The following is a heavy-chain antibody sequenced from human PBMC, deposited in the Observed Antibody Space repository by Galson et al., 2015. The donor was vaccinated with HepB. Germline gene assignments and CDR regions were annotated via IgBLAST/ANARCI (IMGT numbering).Heavy chain of an antibody. CDR3: ARTAESLYYYDSSGYYPSYFHY. CDR2: IIPIFGTA. Sequence: SVKVSCKASGGTFSSYAISWVRQAPGQGLEWMGGIIPIFGTANYAQKFQGRVTITADKSTSTAYMELSSRRSEDTAVYYCARTAESLYYYDSSGYYPSYFHYWGQGTLVPVS. J-gene: IGHJ4*02. V-gene: IGHV1-69*06. CDR1: GGTFSSYA. D-gene: IGHD3-22*01.